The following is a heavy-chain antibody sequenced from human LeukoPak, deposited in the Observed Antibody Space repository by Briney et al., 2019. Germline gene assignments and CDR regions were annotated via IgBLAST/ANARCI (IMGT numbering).Heavy chain of an antibody. D-gene: IGHD3-22*01. CDR2: ISGSGGST. J-gene: IGHJ4*02. Sequence: VGSLRLSCAASGFTFSSYAMSWVRQAPGKGLQWVSAISGSGGSTYYADSVKGRFTISRDNSKNTLYLQMNSLRAEDTAVYYCAKMAVSYDSSGNDYWGQGTLVTVSS. CDR1: GFTFSSYA. CDR3: AKMAVSYDSSGNDY. V-gene: IGHV3-23*01.